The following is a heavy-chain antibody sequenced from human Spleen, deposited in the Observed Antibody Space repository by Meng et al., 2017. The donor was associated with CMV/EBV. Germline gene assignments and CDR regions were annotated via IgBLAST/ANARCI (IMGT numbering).Heavy chain of an antibody. Sequence: SGYSLTEFSMHWVRQAPGRGLEWMGGSDPEDGERIYAQKFQGRLIMTEDTSTDTAYMELSSLRSEDTAVYYCARLQTGTQGVGWFDPWGQGTLVTVSS. V-gene: IGHV1-24*01. J-gene: IGHJ5*02. CDR1: GYSLTEFS. CDR2: SDPEDGER. D-gene: IGHD1-1*01. CDR3: ARLQTGTQGVGWFDP.